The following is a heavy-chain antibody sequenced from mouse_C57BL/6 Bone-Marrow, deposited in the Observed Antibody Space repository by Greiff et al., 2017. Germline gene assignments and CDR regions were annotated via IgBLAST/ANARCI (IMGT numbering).Heavy chain of an antibody. CDR3: TTPIYYGNYVPY. J-gene: IGHJ3*01. V-gene: IGHV14-4*01. CDR1: GFNIKDDY. CDR2: IDPENGDT. D-gene: IGHD2-1*01. Sequence: VQLKESGAELVRPGASVKLSCTASGFNIKDDYMHWVKQRPEQGLEWIGWIDPENGDTEYASKFQGKATITADTSSNTAYLQLSSLTSEDTAVYYCTTPIYYGNYVPYWGQGTLVTVSA.